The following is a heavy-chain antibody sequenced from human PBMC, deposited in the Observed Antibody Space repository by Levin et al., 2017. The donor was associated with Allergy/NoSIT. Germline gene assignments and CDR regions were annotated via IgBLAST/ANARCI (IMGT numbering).Heavy chain of an antibody. J-gene: IGHJ6*02. Sequence: ESLKISCIVSSASVSGYFWSWFRQPPGKGLEWIGYIHYSGSTNYNPSLKSRVTISIDTSKNQFFLKLTSVTAADTARYYCARGIRGDASVYHFGMDVWGQGTMVTVSS. CDR3: ARGIRGDASVYHFGMDV. V-gene: IGHV4-59*02. CDR2: IHYSGST. D-gene: IGHD2-21*01. CDR1: SASVSGYF.